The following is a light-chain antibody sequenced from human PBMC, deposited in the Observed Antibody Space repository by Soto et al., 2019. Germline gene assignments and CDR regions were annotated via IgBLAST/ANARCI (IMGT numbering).Light chain of an antibody. J-gene: IGLJ2*01. CDR2: HVS. CDR1: SSDVGAYNY. CDR3: HSYTSSSTVV. Sequence: QSVLTQPASVSGSPGQSITISCTGTSSDVGAYNYVSWYQQHPGKVPKLMIYHVSNRPSGVSNRFSGSKSGNTASLTISGLQAEDEADYYCHSYTSSSTVVFGGGTKVTVL. V-gene: IGLV2-14*01.